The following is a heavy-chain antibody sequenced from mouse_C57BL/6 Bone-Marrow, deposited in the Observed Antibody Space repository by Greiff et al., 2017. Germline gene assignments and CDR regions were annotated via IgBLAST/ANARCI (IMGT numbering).Heavy chain of an antibody. CDR1: GYTFTSYW. V-gene: IGHV1-55*01. D-gene: IGHD2-4*01. CDR3: ARKDYGWYYDV. J-gene: IGHJ1*03. CDR2: IYPGSGST. Sequence: QVQLQQSGAELVKPGASVKMSCKASGYTFTSYWITWVKQRPGQGLEWIGDIYPGSGSTNYNEKIKSKATLTVDKSSSTAYMQLSSLTSEDPAVYYCARKDYGWYYDVEGTGTRVTVTS.